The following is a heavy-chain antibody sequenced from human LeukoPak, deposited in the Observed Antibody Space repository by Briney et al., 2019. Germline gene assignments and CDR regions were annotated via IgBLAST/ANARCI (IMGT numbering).Heavy chain of an antibody. CDR2: INTNSGCT. CDR3: ARGRSVTGDLDY. Sequence: ASVTVTCTASGYTFTCYYKDWVRQAPGQGHEWMGRINTNSGCTDYAQEFQGRVTMNRDTSISTAYMELSRVRSDDTAVYYCARGRSVTGDLDYWGQGTLVSVSS. V-gene: IGHV1-2*06. CDR1: GYTFTCYY. D-gene: IGHD7-27*01. J-gene: IGHJ4*02.